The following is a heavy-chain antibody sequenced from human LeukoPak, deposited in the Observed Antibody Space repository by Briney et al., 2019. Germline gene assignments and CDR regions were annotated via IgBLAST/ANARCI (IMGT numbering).Heavy chain of an antibody. J-gene: IGHJ4*02. Sequence: SETLSLTCAVYGGSFSGYYWSWLRQPPGKGLEWIGEINHSGSTNYKPSLKSRVTVSIDTSKNQFSLKLSPVTAADTAVYYCAKDEYSSGRLRGGSLYDYWGQGTLVTVSS. CDR3: AKDEYSSGRLRGGSLYDY. CDR2: INHSGST. CDR1: GGSFSGYY. V-gene: IGHV4-34*01. D-gene: IGHD6-19*01.